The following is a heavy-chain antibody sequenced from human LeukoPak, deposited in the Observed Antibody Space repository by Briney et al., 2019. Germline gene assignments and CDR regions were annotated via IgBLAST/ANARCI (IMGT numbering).Heavy chain of an antibody. V-gene: IGHV4-4*09. Sequence: SETLSLTCTVSGGSISSYYWSWIRQPPGKGLEWIGYIYTSGSTNDNPSLKSRVTISVDTSKNQFSLKLSSVTAADTAVYYCARHASVLRFSTTTLFDPWGQGTLVTVSS. CDR2: IYTSGST. CDR1: GGSISSYY. D-gene: IGHD3-3*01. J-gene: IGHJ5*02. CDR3: ARHASVLRFSTTTLFDP.